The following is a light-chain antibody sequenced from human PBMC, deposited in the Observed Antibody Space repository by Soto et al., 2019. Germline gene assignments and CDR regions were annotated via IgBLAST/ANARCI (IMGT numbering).Light chain of an antibody. J-gene: IGKJ1*01. Sequence: DIQLTQSPSTLSASVGDRVTITCRASQSVDSCLAWYQQKPGKGPQVLIYDASTLESGVPSRFSGSGSGTEFTLTISSLQPDDFATYYCQQYKSYWTFGQGTKVAIK. CDR2: DAS. V-gene: IGKV1-5*01. CDR3: QQYKSYWT. CDR1: QSVDSC.